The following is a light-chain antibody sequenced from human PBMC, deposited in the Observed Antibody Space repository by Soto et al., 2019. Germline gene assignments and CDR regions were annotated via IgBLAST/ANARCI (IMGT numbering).Light chain of an antibody. Sequence: EIVLTQSPGTLSWSPGERAALPCRASQSVTSNYLAWYQQKPGQAPRLLIYGASSGATGIPDRFSGSGSGADFTLTITRLEPEDFAVYFCQQYGRSPLTFGQGTRLEIK. CDR3: QQYGRSPLT. V-gene: IGKV3-20*01. CDR1: QSVTSNY. CDR2: GAS. J-gene: IGKJ5*01.